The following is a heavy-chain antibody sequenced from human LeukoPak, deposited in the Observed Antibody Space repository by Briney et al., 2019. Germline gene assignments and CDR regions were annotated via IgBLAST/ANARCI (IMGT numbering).Heavy chain of an antibody. Sequence: SGPTLVNPTQTLTLTCTFSGFSVSTSGVAVGWIRQPPGKALEWLGHIYWNDYKYYKTSLKSRLTITKDTSENQVVLTMTNMDPVDTATYYCAHLTTSAYYYDYWGQGTLVTVSS. J-gene: IGHJ4*02. V-gene: IGHV2-5*01. CDR2: IYWNDYK. CDR1: GFSVSTSGVA. D-gene: IGHD1-1*01. CDR3: AHLTTSAYYYDY.